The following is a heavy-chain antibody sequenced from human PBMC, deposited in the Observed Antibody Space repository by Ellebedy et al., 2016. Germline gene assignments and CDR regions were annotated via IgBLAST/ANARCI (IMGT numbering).Heavy chain of an antibody. J-gene: IGHJ4*02. CDR2: VNTFSGNT. D-gene: IGHD3-10*01. V-gene: IGHV1-18*04. CDR3: AKTSGWGYGEN. CDR1: GYTFTTFS. Sequence: ASVKVFCXASGYTFTTFSITWVRQVPGQGLEWMGFVNTFSGNTKFAQKFQGRVSMTTDSSTHTAYMDLRSLRSDTAMYYCAKTSGWGYGENWGQGTLVTVSS.